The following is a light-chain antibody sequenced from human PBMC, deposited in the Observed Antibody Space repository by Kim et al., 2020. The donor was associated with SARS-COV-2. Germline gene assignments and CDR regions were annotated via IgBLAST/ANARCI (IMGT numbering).Light chain of an antibody. V-gene: IGLV1-51*01. J-gene: IGLJ2*01. CDR1: SSNITSKY. CDR3: ATWDTSVKAAL. Sequence: GQKATIASSGTSSNITSKYVASSQKHQGTVPNLLIYDNNQRSAGPPDRFSASKSGTSATLGITGLQTGDEADYYCATWDTSVKAALFGGGTQLTVL. CDR2: DNN.